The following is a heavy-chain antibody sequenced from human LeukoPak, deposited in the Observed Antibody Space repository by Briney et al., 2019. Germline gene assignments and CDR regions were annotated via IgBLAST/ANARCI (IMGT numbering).Heavy chain of an antibody. Sequence: GGSLRLSCAASGFNFNNYGMSWVRQAPGKGLEWVSGISGSGGGSTYYADSVKGRFTISRDNSKNTLYLQMNSLRAEDTAVYYCARGGSYLSAFDIWGQGTMVTVSS. J-gene: IGHJ3*02. CDR3: ARGGSYLSAFDI. V-gene: IGHV3-23*01. D-gene: IGHD1-26*01. CDR1: GFNFNNYG. CDR2: ISGSGGGST.